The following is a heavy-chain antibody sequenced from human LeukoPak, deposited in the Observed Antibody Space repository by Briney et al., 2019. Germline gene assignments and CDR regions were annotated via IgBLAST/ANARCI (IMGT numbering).Heavy chain of an antibody. J-gene: IGHJ4*02. CDR3: AKDHMRSLLFQNRQLALFDY. Sequence: PGGSLRLSCAASGFTFSSYAMSWVRQAPGKGLEWVSAISGSGGSTYYADSVKGRFTISRDNSKNTLYLQMNSLRAEDTAVYYCAKDHMRSLLFQNRQLALFDYWGQGTLVTVSS. CDR2: ISGSGGST. D-gene: IGHD6-13*01. CDR1: GFTFSSYA. V-gene: IGHV3-23*01.